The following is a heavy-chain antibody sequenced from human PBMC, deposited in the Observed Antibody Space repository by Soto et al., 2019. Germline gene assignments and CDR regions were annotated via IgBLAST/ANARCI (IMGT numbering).Heavy chain of an antibody. V-gene: IGHV4-59*01. CDR1: GGSISSYY. Sequence: SETLSLTCTVSGGSISSYYWSWIRQPPGKGLEWIGYIYYSGSTNYNPSLKSRVTISVDTSKNQFSLKLSSVTAADTAVYYCARFVGLADGSGLFLGYWGQGTLVTVSS. D-gene: IGHD3-10*01. CDR2: IYYSGST. J-gene: IGHJ4*02. CDR3: ARFVGLADGSGLFLGY.